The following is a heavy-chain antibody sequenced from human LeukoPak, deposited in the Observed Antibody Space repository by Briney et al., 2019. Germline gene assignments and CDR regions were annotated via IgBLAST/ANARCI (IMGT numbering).Heavy chain of an antibody. J-gene: IGHJ4*02. CDR2: INHSGST. CDR1: GGSFSGYY. CDR3: ARGSGWYALHY. D-gene: IGHD6-19*01. Sequence: SETLSLTCAVYGGSFSGYYWSWIRQPPGKGLEWIGEINHSGSTNYNPSLKSRVTISVDTSKSQFSLKLSSVTAADTAVYYCARGSGWYALHYWGQGTLVTVSS. V-gene: IGHV4-34*01.